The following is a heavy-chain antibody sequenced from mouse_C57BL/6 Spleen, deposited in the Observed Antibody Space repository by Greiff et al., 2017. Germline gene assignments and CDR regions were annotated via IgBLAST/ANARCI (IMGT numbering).Heavy chain of an antibody. V-gene: IGHV1-59*01. CDR3: ERSISTVVATWGYLDF. CDR1: GYTFTSYW. Sequence: VQLQQPGAELVRPGTSVKLSCKASGYTFTSYWMHWVKQRPGQGLEWIGVIDPSDSDTNYNQKFQGKATLTVDTSSSTAYMQLSSLTSEDSAVYYCERSISTVVATWGYLDFWGKGTTVTVSS. D-gene: IGHD1-1*01. J-gene: IGHJ1*03. CDR2: IDPSDSDT.